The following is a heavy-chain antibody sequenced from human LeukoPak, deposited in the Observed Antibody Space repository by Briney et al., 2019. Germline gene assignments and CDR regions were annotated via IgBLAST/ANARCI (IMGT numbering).Heavy chain of an antibody. J-gene: IGHJ5*02. Sequence: SVTLSLTCTVSGGSISSHYWSWIRQPPGKGLEWIGYIYYSGSSKYNPSLKSRVTISVDTSKNQFSLKLSSVTAADTAVYYCARLYDSSGYTNWLDPWGQGTPVTVSS. CDR3: ARLYDSSGYTNWLDP. V-gene: IGHV4-59*11. CDR2: IYYSGSS. CDR1: GGSISSHY. D-gene: IGHD3-22*01.